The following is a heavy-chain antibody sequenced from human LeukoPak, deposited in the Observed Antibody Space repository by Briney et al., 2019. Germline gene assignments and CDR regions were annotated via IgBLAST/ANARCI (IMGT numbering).Heavy chain of an antibody. Sequence: ASVKVSCKASGDTFTSYYMHWVRQAPRQGLEWMGIINPSGDSTSSAQTFQGRVTMTRDMSTSTVYMALSSLRTEDTAVYYCARGRHSYESSDYYYEGDAFDIWGQGTMVTVSS. CDR3: ARGRHSYESSDYYYEGDAFDI. J-gene: IGHJ3*02. V-gene: IGHV1-46*01. CDR1: GDTFTSYY. CDR2: INPSGDST. D-gene: IGHD3-22*01.